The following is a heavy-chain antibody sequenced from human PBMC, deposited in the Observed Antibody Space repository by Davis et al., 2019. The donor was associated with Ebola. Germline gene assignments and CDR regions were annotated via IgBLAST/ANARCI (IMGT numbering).Heavy chain of an antibody. V-gene: IGHV3-11*01. Sequence: GESLKISCAASGFTFSDYYMNWIRQAPGKGLEWVSYISSSGTTMYYADSVKGRFTISRDHAKSSLYLQMNSLRAEDTAMYYCARSESFSSSYWGQGTLVTVSS. CDR3: ARSESFSSSY. J-gene: IGHJ4*02. CDR1: GFTFSDYY. CDR2: ISSSGTTM. D-gene: IGHD6-6*01.